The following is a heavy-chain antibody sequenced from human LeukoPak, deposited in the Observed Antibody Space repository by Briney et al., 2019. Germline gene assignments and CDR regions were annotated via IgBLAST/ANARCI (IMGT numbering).Heavy chain of an antibody. D-gene: IGHD6-19*01. Sequence: PSETLSLTCAVSGGSISSSNWWSWVRQPPGKGLEWIGEIYHSGSTNYNPSLKSRVTISVDKSKNQFSLKLSSVTAADTAVYYCARARYGSGWYEFDYWGQGTLVTVSS. CDR2: IYHSGST. V-gene: IGHV4-4*02. CDR3: ARARYGSGWYEFDY. J-gene: IGHJ4*02. CDR1: GGSISSSNW.